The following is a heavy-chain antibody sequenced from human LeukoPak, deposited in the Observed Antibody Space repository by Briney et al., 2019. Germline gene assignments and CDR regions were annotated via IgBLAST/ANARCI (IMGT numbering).Heavy chain of an antibody. CDR2: IIPIFGTA. V-gene: IGHV1-69*05. J-gene: IGHJ4*02. D-gene: IGHD5-24*01. CDR1: GGTFSSYA. CDR3: ARDEEMATITLHY. Sequence: SVRVSCKASGGTFSSYAISWVRQAPGQGLEWMGRIIPIFGTADYAQKFQGRVTITTDESTSTAYMELSSLRSEDTAVYYCARDEEMATITLHYWGQGTLVTVSS.